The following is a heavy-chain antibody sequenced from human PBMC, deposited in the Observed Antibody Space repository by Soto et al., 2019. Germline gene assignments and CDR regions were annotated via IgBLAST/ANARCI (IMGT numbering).Heavy chain of an antibody. J-gene: IGHJ2*01. CDR1: GGSISSFY. Sequence: QVQLKESGPGLVKPSETLSLTCTVSGGSISSFYWTWIRQTPGKGLEWIGYIYYSGSTNYNPSLMSRLTGSVDTSKNQFPLKLSSVTAAATAVYYCARGSGTNYWYFDLWGRGTLVTVSS. CDR3: ARGSGTNYWYFDL. V-gene: IGHV4-59*01. CDR2: IYYSGST. D-gene: IGHD1-1*01.